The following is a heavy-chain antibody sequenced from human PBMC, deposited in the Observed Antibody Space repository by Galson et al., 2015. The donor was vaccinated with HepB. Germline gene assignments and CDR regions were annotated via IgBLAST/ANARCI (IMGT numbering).Heavy chain of an antibody. CDR1: GFTFSSYA. J-gene: IGHJ5*02. D-gene: IGHD6-6*01. Sequence: SLRLSCAASGFTFSSYAMSWVRQAPGKGPQWVSAIGGSGGSTYYADSVKGRFTVSRDNSRNTLSLQMNSLRAEDTAVYYCAKDLGSSITARPQGFDPWGQGTLVTVSS. CDR2: IGGSGGST. V-gene: IGHV3-23*01. CDR3: AKDLGSSITARPQGFDP.